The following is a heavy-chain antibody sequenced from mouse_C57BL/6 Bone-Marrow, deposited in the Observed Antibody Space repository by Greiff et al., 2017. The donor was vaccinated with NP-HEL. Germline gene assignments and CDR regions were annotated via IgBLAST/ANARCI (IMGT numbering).Heavy chain of an antibody. D-gene: IGHD1-1*01. CDR1: GYTFTSYG. CDR3: ARCYGSSYTY. V-gene: IGHV1-81*01. Sequence: QVQLKESGAELARPGASVKLSCKASGYTFTSYGISWVKQRTGQGLEWIGEIYPRSGNTYYNEKFKGKATLTADKSSSTAYMELRSLTSEDSAVYFCARCYGSSYTYWGQGTTLTVSS. J-gene: IGHJ2*01. CDR2: IYPRSGNT.